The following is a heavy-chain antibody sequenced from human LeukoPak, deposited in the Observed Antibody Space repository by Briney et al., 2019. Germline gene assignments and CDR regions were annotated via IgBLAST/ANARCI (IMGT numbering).Heavy chain of an antibody. D-gene: IGHD5-18*01. Sequence: GGSLRLSCAASGFTFDDYAMHWVRQAPGKGLEWVSGISWNSGSIGYADSVKGRFTISRDNAKNSLYLQMNSLRAEDTAVYYCARYAAMDVWGQGTTVTVS. V-gene: IGHV3-9*01. J-gene: IGHJ6*02. CDR2: ISWNSGSI. CDR3: ARYAAMDV. CDR1: GFTFDDYA.